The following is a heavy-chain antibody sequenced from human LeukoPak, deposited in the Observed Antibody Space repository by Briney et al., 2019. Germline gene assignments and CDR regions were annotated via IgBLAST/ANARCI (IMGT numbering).Heavy chain of an antibody. V-gene: IGHV4-59*10. CDR2: IYTSGST. J-gene: IGHJ4*02. D-gene: IGHD3-10*01. CDR3: ARVSLVRGAPDYYFDY. Sequence: NTSETLSLTCAVYGGSVSAYYWSWIRQPAGKGLEWIGRIYTSGSTNYNPSLKSRVTMSVDTSKNQSSLKLSSVTAADTAVYYCARVSLVRGAPDYYFDYWGQGTLVTVSS. CDR1: GGSVSAYY.